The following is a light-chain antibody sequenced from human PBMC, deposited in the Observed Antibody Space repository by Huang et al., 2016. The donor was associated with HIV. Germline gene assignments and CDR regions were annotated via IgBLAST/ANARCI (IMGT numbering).Light chain of an antibody. V-gene: IGKV2-30*01. CDR3: MQGTHWPPT. Sequence: DVVMTQSPLSLPVTLGQPASISCRSSQSVLYSDGKTYLNWFHQRPGQSPSRLIYKVSNRDSSVPDRFSGSGSGTDFTVKISRVEAEDVGVYYCMQGTHWPPTFGQGTKVEIK. J-gene: IGKJ1*01. CDR2: KVS. CDR1: QSVLYSDGKTY.